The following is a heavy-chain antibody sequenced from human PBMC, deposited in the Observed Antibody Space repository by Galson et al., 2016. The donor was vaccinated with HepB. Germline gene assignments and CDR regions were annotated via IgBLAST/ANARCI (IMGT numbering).Heavy chain of an antibody. CDR1: GYTFTSYG. J-gene: IGHJ4*02. Sequence: SVKVSCKASGYTFTSYGISWVRQAPGQGLEWMGWISASKGKTNYAQNLQGRVTITTDTYTSTVYMELRSLRSDDTAVYYCARDSDYLLDSWGQGTLVTVSP. CDR2: ISASKGKT. V-gene: IGHV1-18*01. D-gene: IGHD3-16*01. CDR3: ARDSDYLLDS.